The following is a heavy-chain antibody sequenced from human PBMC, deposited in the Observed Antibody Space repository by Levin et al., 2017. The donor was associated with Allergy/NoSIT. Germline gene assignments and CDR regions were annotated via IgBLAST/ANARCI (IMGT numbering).Heavy chain of an antibody. D-gene: IGHD5-18*01. Sequence: GGSLRLSCAASGFTFDSFGMHWVRQAPGKGLDWVAVISYDGSNKYYADSVKGRFTISRENFKNTLYLQMNSLRAEDTAVYYCASSVYSYGAYYLDSWGQGTLVTVSS. CDR3: ASSVYSYGAYYLDS. CDR1: GFTFDSFG. J-gene: IGHJ4*02. CDR2: ISYDGSNK. V-gene: IGHV3-30*03.